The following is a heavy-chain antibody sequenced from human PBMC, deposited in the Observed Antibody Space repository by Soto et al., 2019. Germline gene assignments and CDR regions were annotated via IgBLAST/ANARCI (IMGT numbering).Heavy chain of an antibody. J-gene: IGHJ4*02. V-gene: IGHV1-18*01. Sequence: QVQRVQSGAEVKKPGASVKVSCKASGYTFITYGVSWVRQAPGQGLDWLGGISTYNGNTRYAERLQGRVTMTTDTTTNTGYMALRTLRSDDTAVYSCARGPTDYYDNSANYFLDYWGQGTLVTVSS. CDR1: GYTFITYG. CDR2: ISTYNGNT. CDR3: ARGPTDYYDNSANYFLDY. D-gene: IGHD3-22*01.